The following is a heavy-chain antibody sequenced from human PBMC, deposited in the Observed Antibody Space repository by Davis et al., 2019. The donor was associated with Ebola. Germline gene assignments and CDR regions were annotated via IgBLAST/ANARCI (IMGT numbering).Heavy chain of an antibody. V-gene: IGHV3-48*02. CDR2: IGANSDHI. CDR3: ARRIILDSRGGVHV. CDR1: GFNFNRYR. D-gene: IGHD2-8*02. Sequence: PGGSLRLSCAASGFNFNRYRMYWFRLAPGKGLEWLSYIGANSDHINYAEFIKGRFTISRDNARDSLSLDISGLRDDDTAVYYCARRIILDSRGGVHVWGQGTPVIVSS. J-gene: IGHJ6*02.